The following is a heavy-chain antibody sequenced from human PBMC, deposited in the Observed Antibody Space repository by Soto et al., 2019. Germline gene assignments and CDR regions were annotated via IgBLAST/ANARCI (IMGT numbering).Heavy chain of an antibody. CDR1: GYTFTSYY. CDR2: INPSGGST. D-gene: IGHD3-16*01. Sequence: GASVKVSCKASGYTFTSYYMHWVRQAPGQGLEWMGIINPSGGSTSYAQKFQGRVTMTRDTSTSTVYMELSSLRSEDTAVYYCARGFGVPNYYYYYGMDVWGQGTTVTVS. V-gene: IGHV1-46*03. J-gene: IGHJ6*02. CDR3: ARGFGVPNYYYYYGMDV.